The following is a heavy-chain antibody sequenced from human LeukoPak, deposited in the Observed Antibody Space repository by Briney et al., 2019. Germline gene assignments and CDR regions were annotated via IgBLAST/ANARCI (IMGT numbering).Heavy chain of an antibody. CDR2: IYHSGST. V-gene: IGHV4-38-2*01. J-gene: IGHJ4*02. CDR3: ARRPSYDFWSGYLTYYFDY. D-gene: IGHD3-3*01. CDR1: GYSISSGYY. Sequence: SETLSLTCAVSGYSISSGYYWGWIRPPPGKGLEGIGRIYHSGSTYYNPSLKSRVTISVDTSKNQFSLKLSSVTAADTAVYYCARRPSYDFWSGYLTYYFDYWGQGTLVTVSS.